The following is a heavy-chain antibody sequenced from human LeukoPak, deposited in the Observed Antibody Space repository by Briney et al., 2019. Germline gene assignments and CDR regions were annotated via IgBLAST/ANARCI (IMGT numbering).Heavy chain of an antibody. CDR2: ISYDGSDK. D-gene: IGHD1-1*01. CDR3: ARSSATRLLNFDY. CDR1: GFTFSSYA. V-gene: IGHV3-30*01. J-gene: IGHJ4*02. Sequence: PGRSLRLSCAASGFTFSSYAMHWVRQAPGKGLEWVALISYDGSDKYYADSVKGRFTTSRHNSKNTLYLQVNSLRVEDTAVYYCARSSATRLLNFDYWGQGTLVTVSS.